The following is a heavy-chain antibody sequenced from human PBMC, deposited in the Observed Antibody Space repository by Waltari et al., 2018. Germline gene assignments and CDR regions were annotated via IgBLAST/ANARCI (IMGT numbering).Heavy chain of an antibody. V-gene: IGHV3-48*01. D-gene: IGHD5-18*01. CDR1: GFTFSSYS. CDR3: ARDGWIQLWMPNYYYGMDV. CDR2: ISSSSSTI. Sequence: EVQLVESGGGLVQPGGSLRLSCAASGFTFSSYSLNWVRQAPGKGLEWVSYISSSSSTIYYADSVKGRFTISRDNAKNSLYLQMNSLRAEDTAVYYCARDGWIQLWMPNYYYGMDVWGQGTTVTVSS. J-gene: IGHJ6*02.